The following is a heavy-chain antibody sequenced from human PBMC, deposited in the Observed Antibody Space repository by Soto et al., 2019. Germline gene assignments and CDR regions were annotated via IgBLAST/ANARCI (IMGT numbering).Heavy chain of an antibody. CDR1: GFTFDDYT. D-gene: IGHD6-6*01. V-gene: IGHV3-43*01. CDR3: AKTGDSIAAPHYYYGMDV. Sequence: GSLRLSCAASGFTFDDYTMHWVRQAPGKGLEWVSLISWDGGSTYYADSVKGRFTISRDNSKNSLYLQMNSLRTEDTALYYCAKTGDSIAAPHYYYGMDVWGQGTTVTVSS. J-gene: IGHJ6*02. CDR2: ISWDGGST.